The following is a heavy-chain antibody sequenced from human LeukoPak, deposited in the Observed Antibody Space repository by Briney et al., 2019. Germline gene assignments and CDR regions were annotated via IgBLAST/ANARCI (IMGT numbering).Heavy chain of an antibody. CDR2: ISYDGGNE. V-gene: IGHV3-30*18. CDR3: AKGPAPRLGEFSYHALVDY. CDR1: GFTFSSYG. J-gene: IGHJ4*02. Sequence: PGGSLRLSCVASGFTFSSYGMHWVRQAPGKGLEWVAFISYDGGNENTADSVKGRFIISRDNSKNTLYLQMNSLRAEDTAVYYCAKGPAPRLGEFSYHALVDYWGQGTLVTVSS. D-gene: IGHD3-16*02.